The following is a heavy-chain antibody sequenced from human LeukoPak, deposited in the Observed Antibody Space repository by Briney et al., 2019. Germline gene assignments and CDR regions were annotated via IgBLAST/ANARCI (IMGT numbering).Heavy chain of an antibody. D-gene: IGHD2-2*02. CDR3: ARDLYTSGYNTAFDI. J-gene: IGHJ3*02. V-gene: IGHV3-7*01. CDR2: IKQDGSEK. Sequence: GGSLRLSCAASGFTFSGYWMSWVRQAPGKGLEWVANIKQDGSEKYYVDSVKGRFTISRDNAKNSLYLQMNSLRAEDTAVYYCARDLYTSGYNTAFDIWGQGTMVTVSS. CDR1: GFTFSGYW.